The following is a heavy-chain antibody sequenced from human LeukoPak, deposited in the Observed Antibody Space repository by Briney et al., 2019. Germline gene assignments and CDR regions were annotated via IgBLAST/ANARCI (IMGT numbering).Heavy chain of an antibody. CDR1: GGSISSSSYY. J-gene: IGHJ4*02. Sequence: SETLSLTCTVSGGSISSSSYYWGWIRQPPGKGLEWIGSIYYSGSTYYNPSLKSRVTISVDTSKNQFSLKLRSVTAADTAVYYCASPLRGLVGYFDSWGQGTLVAVSS. CDR3: ASPLRGLVGYFDS. CDR2: IYYSGST. D-gene: IGHD3-10*01. V-gene: IGHV4-39*07.